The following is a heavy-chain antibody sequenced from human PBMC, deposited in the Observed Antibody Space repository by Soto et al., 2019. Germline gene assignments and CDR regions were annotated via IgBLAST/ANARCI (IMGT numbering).Heavy chain of an antibody. Sequence: EVQLVESGGGLVQPGGSLRLSCAASGFTFSSHWMHWVRQAPGKGLVWVSRISSDGSRTNYADSVKGRFTISRDNAKNTVYLQMNSLRADETAVYYCARGVRGAYGLDIWGKGTMVTVSS. CDR1: GFTFSSHW. J-gene: IGHJ3*02. CDR2: ISSDGSRT. CDR3: ARGVRGAYGLDI. D-gene: IGHD2-21*01. V-gene: IGHV3-74*01.